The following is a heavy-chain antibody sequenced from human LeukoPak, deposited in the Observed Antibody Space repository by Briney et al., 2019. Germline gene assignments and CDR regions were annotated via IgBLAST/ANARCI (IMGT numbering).Heavy chain of an antibody. D-gene: IGHD2-2*01. J-gene: IGHJ3*02. V-gene: IGHV4-39*01. CDR1: GGSISSSSYY. CDR3: ARRNVVVPAAMARAFDI. Sequence: SETLSLTCTVSGGSISSSSYYWGWIRQPPAKGLEWIGNIHYSGSTYYNPSLKSRVTISVDTSKNQFSLKLSSVTAADTAVYYCARRNVVVPAAMARAFDIWGQGTMVTVS. CDR2: IHYSGST.